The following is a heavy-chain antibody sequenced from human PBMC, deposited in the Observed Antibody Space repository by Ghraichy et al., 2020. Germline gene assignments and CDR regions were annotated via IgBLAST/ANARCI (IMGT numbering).Heavy chain of an antibody. CDR3: ARAPNGWYFGH. J-gene: IGHJ4*02. Sequence: LTCAASGFTVSSNYMSWVRQAPGKGLEWVSAIYSDGNTYYADSVKGRFTISRDNSKNTLCLQMNSLTAEDTAVYYCARAPNGWYFGHWGQGTLVTVTS. CDR1: GFTVSSNY. V-gene: IGHV3-53*01. D-gene: IGHD6-19*01. CDR2: IYSDGNT.